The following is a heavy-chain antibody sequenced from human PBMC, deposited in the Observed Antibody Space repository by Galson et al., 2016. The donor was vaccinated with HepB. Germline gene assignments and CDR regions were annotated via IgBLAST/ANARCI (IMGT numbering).Heavy chain of an antibody. Sequence: PALVKPTQTLTLTCTLSGVSLSTSGVSVSWIRQPPGKALEWLARIDWDDEKYYRTYLKTRLTISKDTSKNQVFLILTDMDPADTGTYFCARIPASSAFGYWGQGALVTVSS. CDR3: ARIPASSAFGY. D-gene: IGHD3-22*01. J-gene: IGHJ4*02. CDR2: IDWDDEK. CDR1: GVSLSTSGVS. V-gene: IGHV2-70*11.